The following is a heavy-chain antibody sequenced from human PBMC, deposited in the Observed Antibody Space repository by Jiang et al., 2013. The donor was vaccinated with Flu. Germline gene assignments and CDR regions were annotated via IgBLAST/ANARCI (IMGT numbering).Heavy chain of an antibody. V-gene: IGHV4-39*01. CDR1: GGSISSSSYY. D-gene: IGHD3-9*01. Sequence: LTCTVSGGSISSSSYYWGWIRQPPGKGLEWIGSIYYSWEHLLQPALKSRVTISVDTSKNQXSLKLSSVTAADTAVYYCARHSLLHYDILTGYLDYWGQGTLVTVSS. CDR2: IYYSWEH. CDR3: ARHSLLHYDILTGYLDY. J-gene: IGHJ4*02.